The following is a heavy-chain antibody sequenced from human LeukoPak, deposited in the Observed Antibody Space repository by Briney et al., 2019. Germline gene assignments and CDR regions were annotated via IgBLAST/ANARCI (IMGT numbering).Heavy chain of an antibody. Sequence: TGGSLRLSCAASGFTFSSYAMSWVREAPGKGLEWVSAISGSGGSTYYADSVKGRFTISRDNSKNTLYLQMNSLRAEDTAVYYCAKDLLIAARIPDYWGQGTLVTVSS. J-gene: IGHJ4*02. D-gene: IGHD6-6*01. CDR1: GFTFSSYA. V-gene: IGHV3-23*01. CDR3: AKDLLIAARIPDY. CDR2: ISGSGGST.